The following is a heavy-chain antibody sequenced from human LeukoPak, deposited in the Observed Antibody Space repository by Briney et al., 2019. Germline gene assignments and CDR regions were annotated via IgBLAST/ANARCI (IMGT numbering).Heavy chain of an antibody. Sequence: GESLKISCKGSGYSFTTYWIGWVRQMPGRGLEWMGIIYPGDSDTRYSPSFQGQVTISADKSISTAYLQWSSLKASNTAMYYCARQFRDSSGYYSYYFDYWGQGTLVTVSS. D-gene: IGHD3-22*01. V-gene: IGHV5-51*01. CDR2: IYPGDSDT. CDR3: ARQFRDSSGYYSYYFDY. CDR1: GYSFTTYW. J-gene: IGHJ4*02.